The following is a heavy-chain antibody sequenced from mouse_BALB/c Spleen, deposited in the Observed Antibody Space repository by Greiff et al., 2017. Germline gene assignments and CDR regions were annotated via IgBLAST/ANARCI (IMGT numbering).Heavy chain of an antibody. V-gene: IGHV2-9*02. CDR1: GFSLTSYG. Sequence: VQLQQSGPGLVAPSQSLSITCNVSGFSLTSYGVHWVRQHPGKGLEWLGVIWDGGSTNYNSALMSRLSISKDNSKSQVFLKMNSLQTDYTAMYYCARLDGNLPSWFAYWGQGTLVTVSA. CDR3: ARLDGNLPSWFAY. CDR2: IWDGGST. D-gene: IGHD2-3*01. J-gene: IGHJ3*01.